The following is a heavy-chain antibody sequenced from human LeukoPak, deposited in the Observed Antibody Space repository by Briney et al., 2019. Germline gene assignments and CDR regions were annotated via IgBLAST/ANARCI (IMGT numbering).Heavy chain of an antibody. CDR2: LYHSGST. Sequence: SETLSLTCTVSGYSISSGYYWGWIRQPPGKGLEWIGSLYHSGSTNYNPSLKSRVTISVDTSKNQFSLKLSSVTAADTAVYYCARHCLRRQWLVPRGFFDYWGQGTLVTVSS. CDR1: GYSISSGYY. CDR3: ARHCLRRQWLVPRGFFDY. J-gene: IGHJ4*02. V-gene: IGHV4-38-2*02. D-gene: IGHD6-19*01.